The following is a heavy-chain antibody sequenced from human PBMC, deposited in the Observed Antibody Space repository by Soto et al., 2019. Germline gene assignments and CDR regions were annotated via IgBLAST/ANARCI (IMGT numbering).Heavy chain of an antibody. J-gene: IGHJ4*01. D-gene: IGHD4-17*01. V-gene: IGHV4-31*03. Sequence: PSETLSLTCSVSRGSITSSGYYWSWIRQHPGKGLEWIGDIYNSGSTHYNPSLKSRVSILLDTSNNQFSLKLTSVTAADTAVYYCARTSTGYGYGDFWGHGILVTVSS. CDR1: RGSITSSGYY. CDR3: ARTSTGYGYGDF. CDR2: IYNSGST.